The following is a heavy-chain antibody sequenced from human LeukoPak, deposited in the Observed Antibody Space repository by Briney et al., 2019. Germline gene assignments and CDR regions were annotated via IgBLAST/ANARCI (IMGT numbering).Heavy chain of an antibody. CDR1: GFTFSNYS. CDR2: IRSSSTTI. V-gene: IGHV3-48*01. J-gene: IGHJ6*04. Sequence: PGGSLRLSCEASGFTFSNYSMNWVRQAPGKGLEWVSYIRSSSTTIYYADSVKGRFTISRDNAKNSLYLQMNSLRAGDTAVYYCAELGITMIGGVWGKGTTVTISS. D-gene: IGHD3-10*02. CDR3: AELGITMIGGV.